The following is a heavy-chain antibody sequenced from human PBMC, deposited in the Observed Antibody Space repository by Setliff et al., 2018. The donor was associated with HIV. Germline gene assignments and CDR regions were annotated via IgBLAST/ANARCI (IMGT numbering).Heavy chain of an antibody. Sequence: ASVKVSCKAYGYTFTAYYMHWVRQAPGQGLEWMGWINPNSGGTNYARKFRGRVTMTRDTSINTAHMYLSSLRSDDTAIYFCARGTDFWSGSSNFDYWGQGTQVTVSS. CDR3: ARGTDFWSGSSNFDY. V-gene: IGHV1-2*02. CDR1: GYTFTAYY. D-gene: IGHD3-3*01. CDR2: INPNSGGT. J-gene: IGHJ4*02.